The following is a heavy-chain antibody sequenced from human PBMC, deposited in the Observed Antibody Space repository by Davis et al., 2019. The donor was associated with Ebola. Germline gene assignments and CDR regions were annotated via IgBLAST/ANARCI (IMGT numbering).Heavy chain of an antibody. CDR1: GFTFSSYA. J-gene: IGHJ6*02. CDR2: ISGSGGST. D-gene: IGHD3-3*01. CDR3: AKLGDYDFWSGYWVHGMDV. V-gene: IGHV3-23*01. Sequence: GESLKISCAASGFTFSSYAMSWVRQAPGKGLEWVSAISGSGGSTYYADSVKGRFTISRDNSKNTLYLQMNSLRAEDTAVYYCAKLGDYDFWSGYWVHGMDVWGQGTTVTVSS.